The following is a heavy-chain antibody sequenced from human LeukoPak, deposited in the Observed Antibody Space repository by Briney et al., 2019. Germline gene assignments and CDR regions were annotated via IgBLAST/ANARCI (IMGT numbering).Heavy chain of an antibody. CDR3: ARTMRVDYGTYYCDY. J-gene: IGHJ4*02. CDR1: GFTFSDHY. V-gene: IGHV3-72*01. Sequence: GGSLRLSCAASGFTFSDHYIDWVRQAPGKGLEWVGRARNRGNGYTTQYAASVKGRFTFSRDDSENTVYLQMNSLKTEDTAVYFCARTMRVDYGTYYCDYWGQGTLVTVSS. D-gene: IGHD4/OR15-4a*01. CDR2: ARNRGNGYTT.